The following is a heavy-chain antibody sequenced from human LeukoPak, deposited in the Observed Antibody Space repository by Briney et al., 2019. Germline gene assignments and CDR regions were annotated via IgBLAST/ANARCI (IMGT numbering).Heavy chain of an antibody. CDR1: GGSISSYY. D-gene: IGHD5-12*01. Sequence: PSETLSLTCTVSGGSISSYYWSWIRQPPGKGLEWIGYIYYSGSTNYNPSLKSRVTISVDTSKNQFSLKLSSVTAADTAVYYCARSDSGYANFDYWGQGTLVTVSS. V-gene: IGHV4-59*01. CDR2: IYYSGST. CDR3: ARSDSGYANFDY. J-gene: IGHJ4*02.